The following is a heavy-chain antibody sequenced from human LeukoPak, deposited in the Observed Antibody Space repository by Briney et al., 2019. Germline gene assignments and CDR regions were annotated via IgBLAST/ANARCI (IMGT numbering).Heavy chain of an antibody. Sequence: GGSLRLSCAASGFTFSSYEMNWVRQAPGKGLEWVSYISSSGSTTYYADSVKGRFTISRDNAKNSLCLQMNSLRAEDTAVYYCARLMTGRRGAFDIWGQGTMVTVSS. J-gene: IGHJ3*02. CDR3: ARLMTGRRGAFDI. D-gene: IGHD3-10*01. CDR2: ISSSGSTT. V-gene: IGHV3-48*03. CDR1: GFTFSSYE.